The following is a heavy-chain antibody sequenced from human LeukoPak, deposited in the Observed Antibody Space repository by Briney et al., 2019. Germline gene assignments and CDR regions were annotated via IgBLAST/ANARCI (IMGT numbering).Heavy chain of an antibody. Sequence: PSGNLSLTCTVSGGSVSSGSYYWSWIRQPPGKGLEWIGYIYYSGSTNYNPSLKSRVTISVDTSKNQFSLKLSSVTAADTAVYYCARESSYFDYWGQGTLVTVSS. CDR1: GGSVSSGSYY. CDR3: ARESSYFDY. V-gene: IGHV4-61*01. CDR2: IYYSGST. J-gene: IGHJ4*02.